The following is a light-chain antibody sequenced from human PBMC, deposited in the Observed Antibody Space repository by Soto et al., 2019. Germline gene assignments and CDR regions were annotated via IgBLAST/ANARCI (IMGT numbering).Light chain of an antibody. V-gene: IGLV1-44*01. CDR3: SAWDGSLNGDV. CDR1: SSNIGSNT. CDR2: RDD. J-gene: IGLJ1*01. Sequence: QSVLTQPPSASGTPGQRVTISCSGSSSNIGSNTVSWYQQLPGTAPRLLIYRDDQRPSGVTDRFSGSRSGTTASLAISGLQSEDEADYYCSAWDGSLNGDVFGTGTKVTVL.